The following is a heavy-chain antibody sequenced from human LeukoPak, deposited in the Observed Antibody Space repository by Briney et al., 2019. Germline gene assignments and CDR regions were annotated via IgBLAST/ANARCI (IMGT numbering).Heavy chain of an antibody. V-gene: IGHV3-23*01. Sequence: GGSLRLSCAASGFTFSSYAMSWVRQAPGKGLEWVSAISGSGGSTYYADSVKGRFAISRDNSKNTLYLQMNSLRAEDTAVYYCAKRFWGPTQHFDYWGQGTLVTVSS. CDR3: AKRFWGPTQHFDY. CDR1: GFTFSSYA. CDR2: ISGSGGST. D-gene: IGHD3-16*01. J-gene: IGHJ4*02.